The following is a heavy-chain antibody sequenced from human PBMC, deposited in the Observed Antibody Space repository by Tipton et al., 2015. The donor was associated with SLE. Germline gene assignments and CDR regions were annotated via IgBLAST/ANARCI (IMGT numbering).Heavy chain of an antibody. CDR2: INHGGST. Sequence: TLSLTCTVSDYSITNDNWWAWIRQPPGKGLEWIGEINHGGSTNHNSSLKSRVTLSVDTSKSQFSLRLSSVTAADTGVYYCARGLNFFDSSALDAFDIWGQGTLVTVSA. CDR1: DYSITNDNW. D-gene: IGHD3-22*01. CDR3: ARGLNFFDSSALDAFDI. V-gene: IGHV4-4*02. J-gene: IGHJ3*02.